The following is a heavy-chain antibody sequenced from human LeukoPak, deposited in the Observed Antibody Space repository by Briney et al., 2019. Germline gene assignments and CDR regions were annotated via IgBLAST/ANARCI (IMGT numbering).Heavy chain of an antibody. CDR2: ISYDGSNK. CDR1: GFTFSSYA. CDR3: AREEVPYYYGMDV. Sequence: GGSLRLSCAASGFTFSSYAMHWVCQAPGKGLEWVAVISYDGSNKYYADSVKGRFTISRDNSKNTLYLQMNSLRAEDTAVYYCAREEVPYYYGMDVWGQGTTVTVSS. J-gene: IGHJ6*02. V-gene: IGHV3-30-3*01.